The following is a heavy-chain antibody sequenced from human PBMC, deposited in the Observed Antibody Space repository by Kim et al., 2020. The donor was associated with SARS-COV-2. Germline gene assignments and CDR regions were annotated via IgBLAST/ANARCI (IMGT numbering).Heavy chain of an antibody. CDR2: INPSGGST. V-gene: IGHV1-46*01. J-gene: IGHJ6*02. CDR1: GYTFTSYY. CDR3: ARDITTSRWGSGWYGDYYYYGMDV. Sequence: ASVKVSCKASGYTFTSYYMHWVRQAPGQGLEWMGIINPSGGSTSYAQKFQGRVTMTRDTSTSTVYMELSSLRSEDTAVYYCARDITTSRWGSGWYGDYYYYGMDVWGQGTTVTVSS. D-gene: IGHD6-19*01.